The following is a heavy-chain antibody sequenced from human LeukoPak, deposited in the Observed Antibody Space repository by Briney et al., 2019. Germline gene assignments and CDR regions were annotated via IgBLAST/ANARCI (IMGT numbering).Heavy chain of an antibody. D-gene: IGHD3-10*01. V-gene: IGHV3-23*01. Sequence: PGGFLRLSCAASGFTFSRYAMSWVRQAPGKGLEWVSGISGSGDSTYSADSVKGRFTISRDNSKNTLYLRMNSLRAEDTAVYFCARTTYDSDAFHIWGQGTMVTVSS. CDR3: ARTTYDSDAFHI. CDR2: ISGSGDST. CDR1: GFTFSRYA. J-gene: IGHJ3*02.